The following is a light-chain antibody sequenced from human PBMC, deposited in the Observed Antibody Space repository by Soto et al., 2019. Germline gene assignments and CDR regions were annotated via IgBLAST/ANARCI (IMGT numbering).Light chain of an antibody. V-gene: IGKV3-20*01. Sequence: IVVTQSPGTLSLSPGERATLSCRASQSVSSSYLAWYQQKPGQAPRLLIYGASSRATGIPNRFSGSGSGTDFTLTISRLEPEDFAVYYCQQYGSSQTFGQGTKVDI. CDR3: QQYGSSQT. CDR1: QSVSSSY. J-gene: IGKJ1*01. CDR2: GAS.